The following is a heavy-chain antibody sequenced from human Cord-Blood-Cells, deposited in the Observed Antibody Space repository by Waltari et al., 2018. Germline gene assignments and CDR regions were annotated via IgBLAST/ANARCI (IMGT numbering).Heavy chain of an antibody. D-gene: IGHD6-6*01. Sequence: QVQLQESGPGLVQLSETLSLTCPVPGYSISSGYYWGWIRQPPGKGLEWIGSIYHSGRTYYNPSLKSRFTISVDTSKNQFSLKLSSVTAADTAVYYCARDSIAARPVGAFDIWGQGTMVTVSS. CDR3: ARDSIAARPVGAFDI. CDR2: IYHSGRT. V-gene: IGHV4-38-2*02. J-gene: IGHJ3*02. CDR1: GYSISSGYY.